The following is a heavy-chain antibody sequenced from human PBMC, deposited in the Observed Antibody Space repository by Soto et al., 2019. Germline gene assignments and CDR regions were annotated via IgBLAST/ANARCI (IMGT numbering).Heavy chain of an antibody. CDR1: GNSFTSYW. J-gene: IGHJ6*02. CDR2: IDPSDSYT. V-gene: IGHV5-10-1*01. CDR3: ARFPYGSGSYYNGKAYYYYGMDV. D-gene: IGHD3-10*01. Sequence: GESLTSCCKGSGNSFTSYWIIWVLQMPGKGLEWTGRIDPSDSYTNYSPSFQGHVTISADKSISTAYLQWSSLKASDTAMYYCARFPYGSGSYYNGKAYYYYGMDVWGQGTTVTVSS.